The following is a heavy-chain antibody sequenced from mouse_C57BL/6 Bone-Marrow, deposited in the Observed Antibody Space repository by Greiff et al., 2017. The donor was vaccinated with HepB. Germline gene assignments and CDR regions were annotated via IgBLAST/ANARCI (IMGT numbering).Heavy chain of an antibody. D-gene: IGHD1-1*01. CDR3: ARRFITTVVAGDWYFDV. V-gene: IGHV1-42*01. Sequence: VQLQQSGPELVKPGASVKISCKASGYSFTGYYMNWVKQSPEKSLEWIGEINPSTGGTNYNQKFKAKATLTVDKSSSTAYMQLKSLTSEDSAVYYCARRFITTVVAGDWYFDVWGTGTTVTVSS. CDR2: INPSTGGT. J-gene: IGHJ1*03. CDR1: GYSFTGYY.